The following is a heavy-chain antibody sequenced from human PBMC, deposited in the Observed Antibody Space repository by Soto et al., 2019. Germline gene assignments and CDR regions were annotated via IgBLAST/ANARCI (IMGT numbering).Heavy chain of an antibody. J-gene: IGHJ6*02. CDR2: ISYDGSNK. CDR3: AKVVSRYYYGMDV. CDR1: GFTFSSYG. V-gene: IGHV3-30*18. D-gene: IGHD2-15*01. Sequence: GGSLRLSCAASGFTFSSYGMHWVRQAPGKGLEWVAVISYDGSNKYYADSVKGRFTISRDNSKNTLYLQMNSLRAEDTAVYYCAKVVSRYYYGMDVWGQGTTVTVSS.